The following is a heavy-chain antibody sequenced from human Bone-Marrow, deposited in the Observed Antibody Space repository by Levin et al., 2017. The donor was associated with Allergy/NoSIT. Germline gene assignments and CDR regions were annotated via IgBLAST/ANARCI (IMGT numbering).Heavy chain of an antibody. CDR3: ARDGRRHFDLPDAFDI. CDR2: IYNAGST. D-gene: IGHD3-9*01. Sequence: PAGGSLRLSCAASGFTVSTNFISWVRQAPGKGLDWVSVIYNAGSTFYADSLKGRFTISADISKNTVYLQMNSLGVEDTAVYYCARDGRRHFDLPDAFDIWGQGTMVTVSS. V-gene: IGHV3-66*02. J-gene: IGHJ3*02. CDR1: GFTVSTNF.